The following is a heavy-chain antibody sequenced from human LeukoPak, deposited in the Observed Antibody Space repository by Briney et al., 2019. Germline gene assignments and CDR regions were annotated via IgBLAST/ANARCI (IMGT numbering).Heavy chain of an antibody. D-gene: IGHD1-26*01. V-gene: IGHV4-39*01. CDR2: IYYSGST. Sequence: SETLSLTCTVSGGSISSYYWGWIRQPPGKGLEWIGSIYYSGSTYYNPSLKSRVTISVDTSKNQFSLKLSSVTAADTAVYYCAITGMAVGATTDYYGMDVWGQGTTVTVSS. CDR3: AITGMAVGATTDYYGMDV. CDR1: GGSISSYY. J-gene: IGHJ6*02.